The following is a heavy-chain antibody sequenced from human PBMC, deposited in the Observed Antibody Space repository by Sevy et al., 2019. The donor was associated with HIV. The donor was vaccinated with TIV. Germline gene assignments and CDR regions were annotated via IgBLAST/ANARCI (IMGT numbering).Heavy chain of an antibody. D-gene: IGHD4-17*01. CDR3: ARIRSQDWYFDL. V-gene: IGHV4-4*07. Sequence: PSETLSLTCTVSCASISSYFWSWIRQPAGKGLEWIGRLDTSGTTNYNPSLKSRVTMSLDTPKNQFSLHLTSVTAADTAVYYCARIRSQDWYFDLWGRGTLVTVSS. CDR1: CASISSYF. J-gene: IGHJ2*01. CDR2: LDTSGTT.